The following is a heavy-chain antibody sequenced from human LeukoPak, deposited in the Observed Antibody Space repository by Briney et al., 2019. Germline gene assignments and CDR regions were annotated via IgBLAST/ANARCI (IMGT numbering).Heavy chain of an antibody. CDR3: ARDVDTAKGSFDY. J-gene: IGHJ4*02. V-gene: IGHV3-7*01. D-gene: IGHD5-18*01. CDR2: IKQDGSEK. Sequence: GGSLRLSCVASGFTFSSRDWMTWVRQAPGKGLEWVANIKQDGSEKNYVDSVKGRFTISRDNAKNSVDLQMNSLRVEDTAVYYCARDVDTAKGSFDYWGQGTLVTVSS. CDR1: GFTFSSRDW.